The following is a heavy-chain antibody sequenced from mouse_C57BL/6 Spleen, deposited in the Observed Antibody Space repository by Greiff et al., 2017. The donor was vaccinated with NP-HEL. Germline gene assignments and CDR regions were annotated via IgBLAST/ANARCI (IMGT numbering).Heavy chain of an antibody. CDR2: IDPNSGGT. D-gene: IGHD1-1*01. J-gene: IGHJ1*03. CDR1: GYTFTSYW. V-gene: IGHV1-72*01. CDR3: GGYYYGSTWYFDV. Sequence: QVQLQQPGAELVKPGASVKLSCKASGYTFTSYWMHWVKQRPGRGLEWIGRIDPNSGGTKYNEKFKSKATLTVDKPSSTAYMQLSSLTAEDSAVYSCGGYYYGSTWYFDVWGTGTTVTVSS.